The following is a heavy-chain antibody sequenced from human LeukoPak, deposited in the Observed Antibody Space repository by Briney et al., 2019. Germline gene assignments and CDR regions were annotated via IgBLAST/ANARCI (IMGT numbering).Heavy chain of an antibody. J-gene: IGHJ4*02. Sequence: PSETLSLTCTVSGGSISSGGYYWSWIRQPPGKGLEWIGYIYHSGSTNYNPSLKSRVTISVDTSKNQFSLKLSSVTAADTAVYYCARLKEATATTLDYWGQGTLVTVSS. CDR3: ARLKEATATTLDY. V-gene: IGHV4-61*08. D-gene: IGHD1-26*01. CDR1: GGSISSGGYY. CDR2: IYHSGST.